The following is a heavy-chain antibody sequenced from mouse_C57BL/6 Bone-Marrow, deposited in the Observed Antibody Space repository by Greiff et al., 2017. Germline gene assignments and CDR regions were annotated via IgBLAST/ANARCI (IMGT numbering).Heavy chain of an antibody. V-gene: IGHV14-4*01. J-gene: IGHJ2*01. CDR2: IDPENGDT. D-gene: IGHD1-1*01. CDR3: ARDGILRSFDY. Sequence: VQLKESGAELVRPGASVKLSCTASGFNIKDDYMHWVKQRPEQGLEWIGWIDPENGDTEYASKFQGKATITADTSSSTAYMQLSSLTSEDSAVYYCARDGILRSFDYWGQGTTLTVSS. CDR1: GFNIKDDY.